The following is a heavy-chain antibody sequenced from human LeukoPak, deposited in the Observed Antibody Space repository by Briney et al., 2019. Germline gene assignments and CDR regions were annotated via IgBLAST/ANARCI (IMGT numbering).Heavy chain of an antibody. CDR3: ARLSYSSSFKSNAFDI. CDR1: GFTFDDYG. Sequence: GGSLRLSCAASGFTFDDYGMSWVRQAPGKGLEWVSGINWNGGSTGCADSVKGRFTISRDNAKNSLYLQMNSLRAEDTALYYCARLSYSSSFKSNAFDIWGQGTMVTVSS. D-gene: IGHD6-13*01. V-gene: IGHV3-20*04. J-gene: IGHJ3*02. CDR2: INWNGGST.